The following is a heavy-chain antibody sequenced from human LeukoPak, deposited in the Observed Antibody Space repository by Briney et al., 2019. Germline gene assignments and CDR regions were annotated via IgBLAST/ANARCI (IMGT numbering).Heavy chain of an antibody. Sequence: PSETLSLTCAVYGGSFSGYYWSWNRQPPGKGLEWIGEINHSGSTNYNPSLKSRVTISVDTSKNQFSLELSSVTAADTAVYYCARGRDFWSGYTRPHAFDIWGQGTMVTVSS. V-gene: IGHV4-34*01. J-gene: IGHJ3*02. D-gene: IGHD3-3*01. CDR1: GGSFSGYY. CDR2: INHSGST. CDR3: ARGRDFWSGYTRPHAFDI.